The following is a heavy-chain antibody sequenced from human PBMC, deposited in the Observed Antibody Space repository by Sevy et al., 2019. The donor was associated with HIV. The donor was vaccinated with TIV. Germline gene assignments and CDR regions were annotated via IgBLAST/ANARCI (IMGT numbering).Heavy chain of an antibody. CDR1: GFTFSSYE. CDR2: ITNSGSAE. Sequence: GGSLRLSCAASGFTFSSYEMNWVRQAPGKGLEWVSYITNSGSAEYYSDSVRGRFTISRDNTTNSLYLQMNSLRDEDTALYYCSRDLPRSATTVAHFDYWGRGTLVTVSS. D-gene: IGHD4-17*01. V-gene: IGHV3-48*03. CDR3: SRDLPRSATTVAHFDY. J-gene: IGHJ4*02.